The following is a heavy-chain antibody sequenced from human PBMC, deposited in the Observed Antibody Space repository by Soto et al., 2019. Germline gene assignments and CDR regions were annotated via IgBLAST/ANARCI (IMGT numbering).Heavy chain of an antibody. CDR2: ISGSGGTT. CDR3: AKGTHRVRFNAFDI. D-gene: IGHD3-10*01. V-gene: IGHV3-23*01. J-gene: IGHJ3*02. Sequence: GGSLRLSCSASGFTFSSYAMSWVRQAPGKGLEWVSAISGSGGTTYYADSVKGRFTISRDNSKNTLYLQMNSLRAEDTAVYYCAKGTHRVRFNAFDIWGQGTMVTVSS. CDR1: GFTFSSYA.